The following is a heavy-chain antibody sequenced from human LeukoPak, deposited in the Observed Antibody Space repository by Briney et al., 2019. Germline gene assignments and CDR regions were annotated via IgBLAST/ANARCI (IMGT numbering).Heavy chain of an antibody. CDR3: ARLHYYDSSGPPAYYFDY. Sequence: PSETLSPTCTVSGGSISSYYWSWIRQPPGKGLELIGYIYYSGSTNYNPSLKSRVTISVDTSKNQFSLKLSSVTAADTAVYYCARLHYYDSSGPPAYYFDYWGQGTLVTVSS. J-gene: IGHJ4*02. CDR2: IYYSGST. V-gene: IGHV4-59*08. D-gene: IGHD3-22*01. CDR1: GGSISSYY.